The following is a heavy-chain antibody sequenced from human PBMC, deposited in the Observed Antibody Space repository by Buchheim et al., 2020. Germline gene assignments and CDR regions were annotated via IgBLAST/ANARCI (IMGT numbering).Heavy chain of an antibody. V-gene: IGHV3-30-3*01. J-gene: IGHJ2*01. D-gene: IGHD5-18*01. CDR3: ARAYSYEKRGYFDL. Sequence: QVQLVESGGGVVQPGRSLRLSCAASGFTFSSYAMHWVRQAPGKGLEWVAVISYDGSNKYYADSVKGRFTISRDNSKNTLYLQMNSLRAEDTAVYYCARAYSYEKRGYFDLWGRGTL. CDR2: ISYDGSNK. CDR1: GFTFSSYA.